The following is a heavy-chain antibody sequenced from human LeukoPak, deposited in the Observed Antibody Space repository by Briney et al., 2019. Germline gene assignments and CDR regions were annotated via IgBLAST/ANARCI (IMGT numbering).Heavy chain of an antibody. CDR2: IKQDGSDK. D-gene: IGHD4-23*01. CDR3: ARGGGHLDC. J-gene: IGHJ4*02. V-gene: IGHV3-7*03. CDR1: GFSFSSYW. Sequence: GGSLRLPCAASGFSFSSYWMSWVRQAPGKGLEWVANIKQDGSDKYYLTSVRGRFTISRDNAKNSLFLQMNSLRVEDTAVYYCARGGGHLDCWGQGTLVTVSS.